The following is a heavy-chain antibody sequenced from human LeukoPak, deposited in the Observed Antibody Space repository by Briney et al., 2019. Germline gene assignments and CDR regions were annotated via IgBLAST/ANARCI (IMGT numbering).Heavy chain of an antibody. D-gene: IGHD3-16*02. V-gene: IGHV6-1*01. CDR3: ARSYHYAMDV. CDR2: TYYRSKWYN. Sequence: SQTLSLTCAISGDSVSGNSVGWHWIRQSPSRGLEWLGRTYYRSKWYNDYAVSVKSRITIIPVTSKNQFSLQLNSVTPEDTAVYYCARSYHYAMDVWGQGTTVTVSS. J-gene: IGHJ6*02. CDR1: GDSVSGNSVG.